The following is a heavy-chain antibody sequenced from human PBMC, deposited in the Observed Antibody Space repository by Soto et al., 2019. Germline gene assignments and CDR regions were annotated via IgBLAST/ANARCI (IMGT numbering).Heavy chain of an antibody. CDR2: IYYSGST. V-gene: IGHV4-39*01. J-gene: IGHJ6*02. CDR1: GGSISSSSYY. CDR3: ARVIAARRAYYYGMDV. Sequence: SETLSLTCTVSGGSISSSSYYWGWIRQPPGKGLEWIGSIYYSGSTYYNPSLKSRVTISVDTSKNQFSLKLSSVTAADTAVYYCARVIAARRAYYYGMDVWGQGTTVTVSS. D-gene: IGHD6-6*01.